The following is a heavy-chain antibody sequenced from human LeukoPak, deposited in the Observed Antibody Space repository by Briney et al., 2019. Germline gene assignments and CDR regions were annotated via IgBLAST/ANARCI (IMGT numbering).Heavy chain of an antibody. J-gene: IGHJ4*02. V-gene: IGHV4-61*02. Sequence: NPSQTLSLTCTVSGGPISSGDYYWSWIRQPAGKGLEWIGRIYTSGSTNYNPSLKSRVTMSVDMSKNQFSLKLSSVTAADTAVYYCASYRYDSSGYYHDYWGQGTLVTVSS. CDR3: ASYRYDSSGYYHDY. D-gene: IGHD3-22*01. CDR2: IYTSGST. CDR1: GGPISSGDYY.